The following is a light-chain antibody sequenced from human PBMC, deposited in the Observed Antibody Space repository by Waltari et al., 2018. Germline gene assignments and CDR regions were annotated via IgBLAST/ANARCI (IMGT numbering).Light chain of an antibody. CDR2: DVT. J-gene: IGLJ1*01. CDR1: SSDVGAYNY. V-gene: IGLV2-14*03. Sequence: QSALTQPASVSGSPGQSLTISCTGTSSDVGAYNYVSWYLQHPGNVPKLIIYDVTNRPSGVSGRFSGSKSGNTASLTISGLQGEDEADYFCTSYTSADTYIFGTGTTVTVL. CDR3: TSYTSADTYI.